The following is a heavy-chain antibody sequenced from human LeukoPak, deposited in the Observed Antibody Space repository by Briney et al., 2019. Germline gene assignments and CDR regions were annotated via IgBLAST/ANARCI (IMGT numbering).Heavy chain of an antibody. D-gene: IGHD3-22*01. V-gene: IGHV4-59*01. J-gene: IGHJ4*02. CDR2: IYYSGST. Sequence: PSETLSLTCTVAGGSINSYYWSWIRQPPGKGLEWIGYIYYSGSTNYNPSLKSRVTISVDTSNNQFSLKLSSVTAAGTAVYYCARDARDYYDSSGYSDWGQGTLVTVSS. CDR1: GGSINSYY. CDR3: ARDARDYYDSSGYSD.